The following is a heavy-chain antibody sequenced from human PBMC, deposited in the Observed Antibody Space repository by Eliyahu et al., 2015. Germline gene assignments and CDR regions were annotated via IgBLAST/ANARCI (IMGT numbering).Heavy chain of an antibody. J-gene: IGHJ4*02. CDR3: AKLRGYDTTGFFDY. D-gene: IGHD3-22*01. V-gene: IGHV3-30*02. CDR1: GFAFSTYG. CDR2: IRYDGSTT. Sequence: QVQLVESGGNVVQPGGSLRLSXAASGFAFSTYGMHWVRQAPGKGLEWVAYIRYDGSTTYYADSVKGRFTISRDNSKNTLYLQMNSLRAEDSAVFYCAKLRGYDTTGFFDYWGQGTLVTVSS.